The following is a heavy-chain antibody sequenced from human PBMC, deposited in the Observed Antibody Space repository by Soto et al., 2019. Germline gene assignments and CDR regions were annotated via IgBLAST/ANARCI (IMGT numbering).Heavy chain of an antibody. V-gene: IGHV3-64*01. CDR2: ISSNGVGT. J-gene: IGHJ6*03. CDR1: GFTLSGYA. Sequence: GGSLRLSCAASGFTLSGYAMDWVRQAPGKGLEYVSGISSNGVGTYYANSVQGRFTISRDNSKNTVYLQMGSLRPEDMAVYYCARRARPHFYYIDVWGKGTTVTVSS. D-gene: IGHD6-6*01. CDR3: ARRARPHFYYIDV.